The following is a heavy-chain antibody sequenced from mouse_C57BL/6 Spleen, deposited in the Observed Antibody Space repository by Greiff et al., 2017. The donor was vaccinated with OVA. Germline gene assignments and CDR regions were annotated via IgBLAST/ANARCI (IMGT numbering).Heavy chain of an antibody. CDR1: GFTFSDYY. Sequence: DVKLVESGGGLVQPGGSLKLSCAASGFTFSDYYMYWVRQTPEKRLEWVAYISNGGGRTYYPDTVQGRFTISRDNAKNTLYLQMSRLKSEDTAMDYCARGGDYDPFAYWGQGTLVTVSA. J-gene: IGHJ3*01. CDR3: ARGGDYDPFAY. V-gene: IGHV5-12*01. CDR2: ISNGGGRT. D-gene: IGHD2-4*01.